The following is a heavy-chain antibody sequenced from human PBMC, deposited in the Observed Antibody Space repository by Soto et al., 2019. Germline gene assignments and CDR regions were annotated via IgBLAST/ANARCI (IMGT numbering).Heavy chain of an antibody. V-gene: IGHV4-30-4*01. Sequence: QVRLKESGPGLVKPSQTLSLTCTVSGDSIGSGDNYWSWIRQPPGTGLEWIGYIHSSGGTVYHPSLRGRDSLSVDTTKKQLFLRMTSVSAAETDGYFCARDRRISLYNYGVDVWGQGNTVTVSS. CDR2: IHSSGGT. D-gene: IGHD3-3*02. CDR1: GDSIGSGDNY. J-gene: IGHJ6*01. CDR3: ARDRRISLYNYGVDV.